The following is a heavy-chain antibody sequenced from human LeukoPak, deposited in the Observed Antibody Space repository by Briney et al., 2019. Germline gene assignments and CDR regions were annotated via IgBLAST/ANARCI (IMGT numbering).Heavy chain of an antibody. CDR3: ARSRPKDAFDI. Sequence: GGSLRLSCAASGFTFSSYEMNWVRQAPGKGLEWVSYISSSGSTIYYADSVKGRFTISRDNAKNSLYLQMNSLRAEDTAVYYCARSRPKDAFDIWGQGTMVTVSS. J-gene: IGHJ3*02. CDR2: ISSSGSTI. CDR1: GFTFSSYE. V-gene: IGHV3-48*03.